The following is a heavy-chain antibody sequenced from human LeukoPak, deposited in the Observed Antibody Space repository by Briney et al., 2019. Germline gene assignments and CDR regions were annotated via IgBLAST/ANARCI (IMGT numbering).Heavy chain of an antibody. D-gene: IGHD3-10*01. J-gene: IGHJ5*02. V-gene: IGHV4-59*01. CDR3: ARVKAYYYGSGSRRLYNWFDL. Sequence: SETLSLTCTVSGGSISSYYWSWIRQPPGKGLEWLGYIYYSGSTNYNPSLKSRVTISVDTSKNQFSLKLSSVTAADTAVYYCARVKAYYYGSGSRRLYNWFDLWGQGTLVTVSS. CDR1: GGSISSYY. CDR2: IYYSGST.